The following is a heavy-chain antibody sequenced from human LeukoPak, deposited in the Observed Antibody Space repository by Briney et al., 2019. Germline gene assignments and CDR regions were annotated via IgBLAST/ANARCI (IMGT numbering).Heavy chain of an antibody. CDR3: TTRSSSGWYSF. CDR1: GFTVSSNY. Sequence: PGGSLRLSYAASGFTVSSNYMSWVRQAPGKGLEWVSVIYNDGGTNYADPVKGRFIISRDNSKNTLYLQMNSLRAEDTAMYYCTTRSSSGWYSFWGQGALVTVSS. J-gene: IGHJ4*02. V-gene: IGHV3-53*01. CDR2: IYNDGGT. D-gene: IGHD6-19*01.